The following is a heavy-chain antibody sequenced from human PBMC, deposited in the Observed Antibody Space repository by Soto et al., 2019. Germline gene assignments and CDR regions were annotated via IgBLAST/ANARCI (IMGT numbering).Heavy chain of an antibody. CDR2: IYHSGST. CDR3: TRDMIYGSERSSYYYAMDV. J-gene: IGHJ6*02. D-gene: IGHD3-10*01. Sequence: QVQLQESGPGLVKPSGTLSLTCAVSGASINSSNWWSWVRQPPGKGLEWNGEIYHSGSTNYNPSLMSRLTISVDRSKNQLSLKLRSVTAADTAVYYCTRDMIYGSERSSYYYAMDVWGRGTTVTVSS. CDR1: GASINSSNW. V-gene: IGHV4-4*02.